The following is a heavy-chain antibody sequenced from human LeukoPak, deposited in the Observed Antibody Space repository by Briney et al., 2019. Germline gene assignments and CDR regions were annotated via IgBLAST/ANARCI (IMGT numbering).Heavy chain of an antibody. J-gene: IGHJ4*02. CDR3: AKDERAYYYDSSGYLY. CDR1: GFTFSSYA. V-gene: IGHV3-23*01. D-gene: IGHD3-22*01. Sequence: GGSLRLSCAASGFTFSSYAMSWVRQAPGKGLEWVSAISGSGGSTYYADSVKGRFTISRDNFKNTLYLQMNSLRAEDTAVYYCAKDERAYYYDSSGYLYWGQGTLVTVSS. CDR2: ISGSGGST.